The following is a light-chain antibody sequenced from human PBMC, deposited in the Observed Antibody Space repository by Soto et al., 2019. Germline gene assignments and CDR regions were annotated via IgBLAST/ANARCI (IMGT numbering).Light chain of an antibody. CDR3: QQYGSSPIT. CDR2: GAS. J-gene: IGKJ5*01. CDR1: QSVSSSY. Sequence: EIVLTQSPGTLSLSPGERATLSCRASQSVSSSYLAWYQQKPGQAPRLLIYGASSRATGIPDRFSGSGSGTDFTLTISRLEPVDFAVYYCQQYGSSPITLGPGTRLEIK. V-gene: IGKV3-20*01.